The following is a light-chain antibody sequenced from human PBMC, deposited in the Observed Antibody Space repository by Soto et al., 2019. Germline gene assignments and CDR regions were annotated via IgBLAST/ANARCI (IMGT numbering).Light chain of an antibody. CDR2: EVS. Sequence: QSALTQPPSASGSPGQSVTISCTGTSSDVGGYNYVSWYQQHPGKAPKLMIYEVSQRPSGVPDRFAGSKSGNTASLTASGLQAEDEADYYGSSYAGSNNVVFGGGTKLTVL. V-gene: IGLV2-8*01. J-gene: IGLJ2*01. CDR3: SSYAGSNNVV. CDR1: SSDVGGYNY.